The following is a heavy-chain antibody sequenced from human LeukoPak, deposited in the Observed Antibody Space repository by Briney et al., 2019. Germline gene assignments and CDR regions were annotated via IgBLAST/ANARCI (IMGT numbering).Heavy chain of an antibody. CDR2: IIPIFGTA. V-gene: IGHV1-69*05. J-gene: IGHJ4*02. CDR3: AREGAYYYDSSGFDY. D-gene: IGHD3-22*01. CDR1: GGTFSSYA. Sequence: SVKVSCKASGGTFSSYAISWVRQAPGQGLEWMGGIIPIFGTANYAQKFQGRVTITRDTSASTAYMELSSLRSEDTAVYYCAREGAYYYDSSGFDYWGQGTLVTVSS.